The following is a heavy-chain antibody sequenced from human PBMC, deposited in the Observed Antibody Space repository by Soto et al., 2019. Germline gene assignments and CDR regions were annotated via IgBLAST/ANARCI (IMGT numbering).Heavy chain of an antibody. CDR3: VRGGGYDSFDF. D-gene: IGHD2-15*01. V-gene: IGHV4-34*10. Sequence: PSETLSLTCAVSGGSFRGFYCTWIRQSPGKGXEXLXXXSXLXTXYXXXXFRSRLSLSIDRTRNQFFLSLSSMTAADKAVYYCVRGGGYDSFDFWGQGIQVTVSS. J-gene: IGHJ4*02. CDR2: XSXLXTX. CDR1: GGSFRGFY.